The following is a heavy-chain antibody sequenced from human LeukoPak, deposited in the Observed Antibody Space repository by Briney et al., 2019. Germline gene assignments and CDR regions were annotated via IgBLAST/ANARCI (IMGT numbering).Heavy chain of an antibody. V-gene: IGHV3-74*01. CDR1: GFTFSSYW. CDR3: ARVYGDYINWFDP. Sequence: GGSLRLSCAASGFTFSSYWMHWVRQAPGKGLVWVSRINSDGSSTSYADSVKGRFTISRDNAKNTLYLQMNSLRAEDTAVYYCARVYGDYINWFDPWGQGTLVTVSS. J-gene: IGHJ5*02. D-gene: IGHD4-17*01. CDR2: INSDGSST.